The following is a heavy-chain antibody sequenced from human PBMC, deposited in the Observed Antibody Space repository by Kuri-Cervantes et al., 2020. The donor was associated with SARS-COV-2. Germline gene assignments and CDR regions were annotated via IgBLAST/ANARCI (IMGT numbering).Heavy chain of an antibody. CDR3: ARRRITIFKVGDWPGNWFDP. J-gene: IGHJ5*02. CDR2: ITQSGGA. D-gene: IGHD3-3*01. Sequence: GSLRLSCAASGFTFSNAWMSWIRQPPGMGLEWIGDITQSGGANYNSSLKSRLTISVDTSKNQFSLKLNSMTAADTAMYYCARRRITIFKVGDWPGNWFDPWGQGILVTVSS. CDR1: GFTFSNAW. V-gene: IGHV4-34*01.